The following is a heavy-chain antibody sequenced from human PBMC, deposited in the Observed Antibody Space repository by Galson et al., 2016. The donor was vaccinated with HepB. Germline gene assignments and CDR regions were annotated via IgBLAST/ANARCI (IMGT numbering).Heavy chain of an antibody. CDR2: ISTYNGDT. J-gene: IGHJ4*02. V-gene: IGHV1-18*04. D-gene: IGHD5-24*01. CDR3: ARDRDRSLDY. Sequence: SVKVSCKASGYTFTTYGITWVRQAPGQGLEWVGWISTYNGDTNNAQKLQGRVTLTTDRSTNTAYMEVRSLESDDTAVYYCARDRDRSLDYWGQGTLVTVSS. CDR1: GYTFTTYG.